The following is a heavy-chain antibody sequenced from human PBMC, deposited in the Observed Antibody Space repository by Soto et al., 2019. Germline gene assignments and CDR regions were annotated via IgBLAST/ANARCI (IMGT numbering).Heavy chain of an antibody. D-gene: IGHD3-22*01. V-gene: IGHV1-69*05. J-gene: IGHJ4*02. CDR1: RGAFGSYS. CDR2: IIPIFGTA. Sequence: GAPVKACSKAPRGAFGSYSRSWARQAPGQGLEWMGGIIPIFGTANYAQKFQGRVTITRDTSASTAYMELSSLRSEDTAVYYCARTSGYYLYDYWGQGTLVTVSS. CDR3: ARTSGYYLYDY.